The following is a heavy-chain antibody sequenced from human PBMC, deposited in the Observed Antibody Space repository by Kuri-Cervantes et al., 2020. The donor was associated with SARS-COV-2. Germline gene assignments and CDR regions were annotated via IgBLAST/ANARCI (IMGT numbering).Heavy chain of an antibody. CDR3: ARSVDFWSGYYLVDVLWSDVYYMDV. CDR2: IIPMFGTA. CDR1: GDSFSSYS. Sequence: SVKVSCKASGDSFSSYSFNWVRQAPGQGLEWMGGIIPMFGTADYAQKFQGKVTVTADESTSTVYMELTSLRSEDTAVYYCARSVDFWSGYYLVDVLWSDVYYMDVWGKGTTVTVSS. V-gene: IGHV1-69*13. D-gene: IGHD3-3*01. J-gene: IGHJ6*03.